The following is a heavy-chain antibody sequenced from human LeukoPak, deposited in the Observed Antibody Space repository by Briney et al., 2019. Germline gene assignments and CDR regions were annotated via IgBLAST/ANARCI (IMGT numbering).Heavy chain of an antibody. V-gene: IGHV4-31*03. J-gene: IGHJ5*02. D-gene: IGHD3-22*01. CDR3: ARELVISSSWFDP. CDR2: IYYSGST. Sequence: SETLSLTCTVSGGSISSGGYYWRWLRQHPGKGLEWIGYIYYSGSTYYNPSLKSRFTISVDTSKNQFSLKLSSVTAADTAVYYCARELVISSSWFDPWGQGTLVTVSS. CDR1: GGSISSGGYY.